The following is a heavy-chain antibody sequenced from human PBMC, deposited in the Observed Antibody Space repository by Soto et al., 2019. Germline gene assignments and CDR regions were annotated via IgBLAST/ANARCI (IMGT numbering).Heavy chain of an antibody. J-gene: IGHJ5*02. Sequence: QVQLVESGGGVVQPGTSLRLACEASGFNFGAYGMHWVRQAPGKGLEWVAVISHDGTKTYYSDSVKGRFTISRDNSKNVLYVQMVSLRPDDTAVYYCARGSTWQGRDWFDPWGQGTLVTVSS. CDR2: ISHDGTKT. V-gene: IGHV3-30*03. CDR1: GFNFGAYG. CDR3: ARGSTWQGRDWFDP. D-gene: IGHD6-13*01.